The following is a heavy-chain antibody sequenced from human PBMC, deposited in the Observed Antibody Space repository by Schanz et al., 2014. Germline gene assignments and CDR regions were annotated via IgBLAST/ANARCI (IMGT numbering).Heavy chain of an antibody. V-gene: IGHV4-59*01. J-gene: IGHJ5*02. CDR1: GASISSYY. CDR2: IYYTGST. CDR3: ARVISPHRGAASWLDP. D-gene: IGHD2-15*01. Sequence: QVQLQESGPRLVKPSETLSLTCNVSGASISSYYWSWLRQAPGKGLEWIGYIYYTGSTNNNPSLTSRVTMSVDTSTNQFSLRLASVTAADTALYYCARVISPHRGAASWLDPWGQGTLVTVSS.